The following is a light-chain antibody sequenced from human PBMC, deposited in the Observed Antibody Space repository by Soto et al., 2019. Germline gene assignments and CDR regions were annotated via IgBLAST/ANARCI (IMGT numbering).Light chain of an antibody. CDR3: QQRIKSRIT. J-gene: IGKJ5*01. V-gene: IGKV3D-20*02. CDR1: QSVTKNN. Sequence: EIVLTHLPRTLSLSNGERAPXSCRASQSVTKNNLNWYQQKPGHATRLLIYGASTRATGITDRLSGSGSATDYTLTISSLEPQDFAVYYCQQRIKSRITFGQGTRVEI. CDR2: GAS.